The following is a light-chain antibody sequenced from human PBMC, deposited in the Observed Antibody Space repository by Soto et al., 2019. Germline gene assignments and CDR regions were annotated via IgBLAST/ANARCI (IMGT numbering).Light chain of an antibody. CDR1: HDVTTY. Sequence: EIVMTQSPATLSVSPGERATLSCRASHDVTTYLAWYQQKSGQAPRLLIYAASTRATGIPARFSGSGSGTEFCLTISSLQSEDFAVYYCQQYINWLRTFGQGTKVEIK. J-gene: IGKJ1*01. CDR3: QQYINWLRT. CDR2: AAS. V-gene: IGKV3-15*01.